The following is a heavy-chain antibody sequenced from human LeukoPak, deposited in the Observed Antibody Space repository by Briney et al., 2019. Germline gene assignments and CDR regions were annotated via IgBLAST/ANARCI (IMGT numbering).Heavy chain of an antibody. CDR2: IIPIFGTA. CDR1: GGTFSSYA. Sequence: SVKVSCKASGGTFSSYAISWVRQAPGQGLEWMGGIIPIFGTANYAQKFQGRVTITADESTSTAYMELSSLRSEDTAVYYCARDAGIVVVPAATPYNWFDPWGQGTLVTVSS. J-gene: IGHJ5*02. D-gene: IGHD2-2*01. CDR3: ARDAGIVVVPAATPYNWFDP. V-gene: IGHV1-69*13.